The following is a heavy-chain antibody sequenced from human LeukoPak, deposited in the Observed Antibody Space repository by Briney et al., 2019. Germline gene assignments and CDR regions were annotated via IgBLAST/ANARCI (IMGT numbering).Heavy chain of an antibody. D-gene: IGHD2-2*01. V-gene: IGHV1-46*01. CDR2: INPSGGST. J-gene: IGHJ5*02. CDR1: GYTITSYY. CDR3: ARDLDCSSTSCYGGFDP. Sequence: ASVKVSCKASGYTITSYYMHWVRQAPGQGLEWMGIINPSGGSTSYAQKFQGRVTMTRDTSTSTVYMELSSLRSEDTAVYYCARDLDCSSTSCYGGFDPWGQGTLVTVSS.